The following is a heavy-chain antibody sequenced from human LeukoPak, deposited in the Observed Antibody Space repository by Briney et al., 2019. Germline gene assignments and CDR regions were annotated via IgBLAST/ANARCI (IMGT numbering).Heavy chain of an antibody. Sequence: GGSLRLSCAVSEFTFNNYWMHWVRQAPGKGLVWISRINGDGSSTYYADSVKGRFTISRDNAEDTLYLQMNSLRAEDTAVYYCARSKWFDPWVQGTLVTVSS. CDR3: ARSKWFDP. CDR1: EFTFNNYW. J-gene: IGHJ5*02. CDR2: INGDGSST. V-gene: IGHV3-74*01.